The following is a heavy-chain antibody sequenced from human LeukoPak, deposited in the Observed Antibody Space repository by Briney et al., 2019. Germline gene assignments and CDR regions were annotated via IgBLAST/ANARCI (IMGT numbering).Heavy chain of an antibody. CDR1: GFTFTTYW. CDR2: IKQDGTEK. Sequence: GGSLRLSCAASGFTFTTYWMSWVRQPPGKGLEWVANIKQDGTEKYYVDSVKGRFTISRDNAKNSLYLQMNSLRAEDTAVYYCARDIGSSWYYFDYWGQGALVTVSS. D-gene: IGHD6-13*01. CDR3: ARDIGSSWYYFDY. J-gene: IGHJ4*02. V-gene: IGHV3-7*01.